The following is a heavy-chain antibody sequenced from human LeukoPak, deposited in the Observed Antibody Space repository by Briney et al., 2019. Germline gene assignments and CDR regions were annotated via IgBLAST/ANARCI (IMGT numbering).Heavy chain of an antibody. V-gene: IGHV5-51*01. CDR1: GYTYTNYW. D-gene: IGHD6-19*01. J-gene: IGHJ4*02. CDR3: ARTLVGSGWYHFDY. CDR2: IYPGDSDT. Sequence: GESLKISCKGSGYTYTNYWIGWVRQMPGKGLEWMGIIYPGDSDTRYSPSFQGQVTISADKSISTAYLQWSSLKASDTAMYYCARTLVGSGWYHFDYWGQGTLVTVSS.